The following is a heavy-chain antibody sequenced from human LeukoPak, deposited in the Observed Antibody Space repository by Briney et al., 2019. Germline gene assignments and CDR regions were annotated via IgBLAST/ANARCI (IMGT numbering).Heavy chain of an antibody. J-gene: IGHJ4*02. CDR1: DFSVNNNY. CDR2: MDTFGGI. V-gene: IGHV3-53*01. Sequence: GGSLRLSCAASDFSVNNNYMNWVRQAPGKGLEWVSLMDTFGGIYYRASVKGRFTISIDISKNPFYLQMNTLSAEDTAVYYWAGRTYYGSGGRPVYFGDWGQVILVTV. D-gene: IGHD3-10*01. CDR3: AGRTYYGSGGRPVYFGD.